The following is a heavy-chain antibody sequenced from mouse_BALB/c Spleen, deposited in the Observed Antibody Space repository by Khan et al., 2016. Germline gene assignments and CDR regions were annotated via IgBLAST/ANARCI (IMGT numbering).Heavy chain of an antibody. J-gene: IGHJ4*01. CDR2: INPGSGNT. V-gene: IGHV1-54*01. Sequence: QVQLQQSGAELVRPGTSVKVSCKASGYAFTNYLIEWVRQRPGQGLEWIGVINPGSGNTNYNEKFKGKATLTADKSSSTAYIQLSSLTSDDSAVYFCARGSHYYGSSYDAMDSWGQGTSVTVSS. D-gene: IGHD1-1*01. CDR1: GYAFTNYL. CDR3: ARGSHYYGSSYDAMDS.